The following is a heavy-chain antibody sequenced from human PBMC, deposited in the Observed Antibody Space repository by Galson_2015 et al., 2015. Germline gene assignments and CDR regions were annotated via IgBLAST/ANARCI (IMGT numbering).Heavy chain of an antibody. D-gene: IGHD6-19*01. CDR2: IYPGDSDT. J-gene: IGHJ3*01. Sequence: QSGAEVKKPGESLRISCKGSGYSFTSYWIGWVRQMPGKGLEWMGTIYPGDSDTRYSPSFQGQVTISADKSISTAYLLWSSLKASDTAMYYCARLHCSSGHADAFDFWGQGTMVTVSS. CDR1: GYSFTSYW. CDR3: ARLHCSSGHADAFDF. V-gene: IGHV5-51*01.